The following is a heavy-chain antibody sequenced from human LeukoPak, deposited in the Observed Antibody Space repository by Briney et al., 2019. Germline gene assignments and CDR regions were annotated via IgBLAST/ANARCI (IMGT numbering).Heavy chain of an antibody. Sequence: PGGSLRLSWAASGFTFSNYIMNWVRQAPGKGLEGVSYISSRSSTIYYADSVKGRFTLSRDNAKNSLYLKMNSLRAEDTAVYYCASTGRYCTSTSCSNYFHYWGQGTLVTVSS. J-gene: IGHJ4*02. CDR2: ISSRSSTI. V-gene: IGHV3-48*04. CDR1: GFTFSNYI. CDR3: ASTGRYCTSTSCSNYFHY. D-gene: IGHD2-2*01.